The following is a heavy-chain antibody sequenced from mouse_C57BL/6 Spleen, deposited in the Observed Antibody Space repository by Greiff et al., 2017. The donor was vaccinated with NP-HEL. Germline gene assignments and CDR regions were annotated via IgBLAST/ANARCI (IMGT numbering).Heavy chain of an antibody. Sequence: EVMLVESGEGLVKPGGSLKLSCAASGFTFSSYAMSWVRQTPEKRLEWVAYISSGGDYIYYADTVKGRFTISRDNARNTLYLQMSSLKSEDTAMYYCTRAGGTLYYAMDYWGQGTSVTVSS. CDR1: GFTFSSYA. D-gene: IGHD4-1*01. CDR2: ISSGGDYI. CDR3: TRAGGTLYYAMDY. J-gene: IGHJ4*01. V-gene: IGHV5-9-1*02.